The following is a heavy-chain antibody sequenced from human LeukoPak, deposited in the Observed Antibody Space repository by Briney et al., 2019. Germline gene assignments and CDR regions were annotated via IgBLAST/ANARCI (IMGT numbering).Heavy chain of an antibody. J-gene: IGHJ4*02. V-gene: IGHV4-34*01. D-gene: IGHD4-17*01. CDR2: IYHSGST. CDR3: ARQRYGDRSFDY. Sequence: PSETLSLTCAVYSGSFSGYYWSWIRQPPGKGLEWIGSIYHSGSTYYNPSPKSRVTISVDTSKNQFSLKLSSVTAADTAVYYCARQRYGDRSFDYWGQGTLVTVSS. CDR1: SGSFSGYY.